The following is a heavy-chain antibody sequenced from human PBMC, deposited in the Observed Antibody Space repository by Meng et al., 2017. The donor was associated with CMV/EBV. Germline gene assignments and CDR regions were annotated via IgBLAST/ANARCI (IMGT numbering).Heavy chain of an antibody. J-gene: IGHJ4*02. CDR2: IIPVFETA. V-gene: IGHV1-69*01. CDR3: ARGGDSWYSDY. D-gene: IGHD1-26*01. CDR1: GGPFSTFA. Sequence: QGERVESSAEARKHRSSVKVSCKTSGGPFSTFAIIWVRQAPGEGLEWMGGIIPVFETANYAERFQDRVTITADDSTTTAYIELRSLRADDTALYFCARGGDSWYSDYWGQGTLVTVSS.